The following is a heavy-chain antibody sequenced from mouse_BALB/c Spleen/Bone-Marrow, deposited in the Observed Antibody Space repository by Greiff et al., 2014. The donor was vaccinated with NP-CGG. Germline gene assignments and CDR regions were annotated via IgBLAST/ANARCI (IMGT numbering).Heavy chain of an antibody. Sequence: VPLQQPVADLVQPGASVKLSCTASGFNIKDTYMHWVKQRPEQGLEWIGRIDPANGNTKYDPKFQVKATITADTYSNTAYLQLSSLTAEDTAVYYGASYYYGSSWFAYWGQGTLVTGSA. CDR2: IDPANGNT. D-gene: IGHD1-1*01. CDR3: ASYYYGSSWFAY. CDR1: GFNIKDTY. V-gene: IGHV14-3*02. J-gene: IGHJ3*01.